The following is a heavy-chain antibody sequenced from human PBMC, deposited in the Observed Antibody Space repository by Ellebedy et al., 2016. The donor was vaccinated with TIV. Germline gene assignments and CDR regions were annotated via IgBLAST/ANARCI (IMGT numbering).Heavy chain of an antibody. D-gene: IGHD4-17*01. V-gene: IGHV4-30-4*01. Sequence: SETLSLXXTISGGNITWGNYYWSWIRQSPGKGLELMGYIYFTGTTDYNPSLRSRLLISIDMSKNQFSMSLSSVTAADTAVYFCARLKGDYEARGFDIWGQGTVSIVSS. CDR1: GGNITWGNYY. J-gene: IGHJ3*02. CDR2: IYFTGTT. CDR3: ARLKGDYEARGFDI.